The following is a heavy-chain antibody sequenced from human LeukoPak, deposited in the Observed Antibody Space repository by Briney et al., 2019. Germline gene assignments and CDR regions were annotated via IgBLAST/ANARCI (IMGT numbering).Heavy chain of an antibody. CDR1: GFTFSSYG. J-gene: IGHJ4*02. CDR3: AKVTYDSSGYYYSFDY. CDR2: IRYDGSNK. V-gene: IGHV3-30*02. Sequence: GGSLRLSCAASGFTFSSYGMHWVRQAPGKGLEWVAFIRYDGSNKYYADSVKGRFTISRDNSKNTLYLQMNSLRAEDTAVYYCAKVTYDSSGYYYSFDYWGQGTLVTVSS. D-gene: IGHD3-22*01.